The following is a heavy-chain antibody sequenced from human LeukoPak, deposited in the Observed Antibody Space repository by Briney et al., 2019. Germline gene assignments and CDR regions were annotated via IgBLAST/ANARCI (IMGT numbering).Heavy chain of an antibody. CDR1: GGTFSSYA. D-gene: IGHD1-1*01. Sequence: ASVKVSCKASGGTFSSYAISWVRQAPGQGLEWMGGIIPIFGTANYAQKFQGRVTITTDESTSTAYMELSSLRSEDTAVYYCARGDWSQRSYFDYWGQGTLVAVSS. V-gene: IGHV1-69*05. J-gene: IGHJ4*02. CDR3: ARGDWSQRSYFDY. CDR2: IIPIFGTA.